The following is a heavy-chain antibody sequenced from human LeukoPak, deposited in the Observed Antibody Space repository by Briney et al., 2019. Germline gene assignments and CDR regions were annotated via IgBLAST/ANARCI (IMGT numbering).Heavy chain of an antibody. CDR2: MNPNSGNT. CDR1: GYTFTSYD. D-gene: IGHD3-22*01. Sequence: GASVKVSCKASGYTFTSYDINWVRQATGQGLEWMGWMNPNSGNTGYAQKFQGRVTITRNTSISTAYMELSSLRSEDTAVYYCASWSSSGYHDAFDIWGQGTMVTVSS. CDR3: ASWSSSGYHDAFDI. J-gene: IGHJ3*02. V-gene: IGHV1-8*03.